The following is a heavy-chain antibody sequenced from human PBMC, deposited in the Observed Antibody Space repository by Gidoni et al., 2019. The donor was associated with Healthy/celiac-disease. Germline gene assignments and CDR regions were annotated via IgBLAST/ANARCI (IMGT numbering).Heavy chain of an antibody. CDR2: IYYSGST. V-gene: IGHV4-39*01. J-gene: IGHJ3*02. CDR3: ARHKKSYCSGGSCYSVAFDI. Sequence: GWIRQPPGKGLEWIGSIYYSGSTYYNPSLKSRVTISVDTSKNHFSLKLSSVTAADTAVYYCARHKKSYCSGGSCYSVAFDIWGQGTMVTVSS. D-gene: IGHD2-15*01.